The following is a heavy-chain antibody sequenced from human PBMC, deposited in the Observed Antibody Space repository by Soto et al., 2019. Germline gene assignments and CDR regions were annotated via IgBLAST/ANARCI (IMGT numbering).Heavy chain of an antibody. CDR1: GFTFSRYG. J-gene: IGHJ5*02. CDR2: IWTDGSYE. CDR3: ARHPILEMLGYCSGGSCYLNNWFDP. D-gene: IGHD2-15*01. Sequence: PGGSLRLSCAASGFTFSRYGMHWVRQAPGKGLEWVAVIWTDGSYEYYADSVMGRFTISRDNSKNTLYLQMNSLRAADTAVYYCARHPILEMLGYCSGGSCYLNNWFDPWGHGTLVTVSS. V-gene: IGHV3-33*01.